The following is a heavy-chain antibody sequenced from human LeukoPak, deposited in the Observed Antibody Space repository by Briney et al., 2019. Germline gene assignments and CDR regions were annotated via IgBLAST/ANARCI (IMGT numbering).Heavy chain of an antibody. D-gene: IGHD6-13*01. Sequence: ASVKDSCKASGYTFTGYYMHWVRQAPGQGLEWMGWINPNSGGTNYAQKFQGRVTMTRDTSISTAYMELSRLRSDDTAVYYCARDSIAAAGIVWWGQGTLVTVSS. J-gene: IGHJ4*02. CDR2: INPNSGGT. V-gene: IGHV1-2*02. CDR3: ARDSIAAAGIVW. CDR1: GYTFTGYY.